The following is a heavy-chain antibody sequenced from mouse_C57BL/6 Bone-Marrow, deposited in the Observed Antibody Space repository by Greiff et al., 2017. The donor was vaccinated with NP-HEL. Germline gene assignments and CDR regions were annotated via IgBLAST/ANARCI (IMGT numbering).Heavy chain of an antibody. CDR1: GYAFSSSW. J-gene: IGHJ1*03. Sequence: VQLQQSGPELVKPGASVKISCKASGYAFSSSWMNWVKQRPGKGLEWIGRIYPGDGDTNYNGKFKGKATLTADKSSSTAYMQLSSLTSEDSAVYFCAREGIYYYGSRYFDVWGTATTVTVSS. V-gene: IGHV1-82*01. CDR2: IYPGDGDT. CDR3: AREGIYYYGSRYFDV. D-gene: IGHD1-1*01.